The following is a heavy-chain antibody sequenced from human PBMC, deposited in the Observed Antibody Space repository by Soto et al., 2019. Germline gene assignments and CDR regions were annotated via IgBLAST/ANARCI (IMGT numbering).Heavy chain of an antibody. CDR2: ITSSGGNA. Sequence: GGSLRLSCAASGFSFEDYYMTWMRQTPEKGLEWISTITSSGGNAYYAASVKGRVTISRDSAHNSLYLQMSGLRAEDTALYYCARGMYTNYVNYLDLWGQGTLVTASS. D-gene: IGHD3-16*01. CDR1: GFSFEDYY. J-gene: IGHJ5*02. V-gene: IGHV3-11*01. CDR3: ARGMYTNYVNYLDL.